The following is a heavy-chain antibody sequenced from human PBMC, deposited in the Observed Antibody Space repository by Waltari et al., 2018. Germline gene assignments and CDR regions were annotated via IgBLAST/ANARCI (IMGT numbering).Heavy chain of an antibody. V-gene: IGHV4-34*01. Sequence: AQLVESGGGLAQPGGSLRLSCADSGITFSSYAMSWVRQPPGKGLEWIGEINHSGSTNYNPSLKSRVTISVDTSKNQFSLKLSSVTAADTAVYYCARAPRARRYYYMDVWGKGTTVTISS. CDR3: ARAPRARRYYYMDV. J-gene: IGHJ6*03. CDR2: INHSGST. D-gene: IGHD5-12*01. CDR1: GITFSSYA.